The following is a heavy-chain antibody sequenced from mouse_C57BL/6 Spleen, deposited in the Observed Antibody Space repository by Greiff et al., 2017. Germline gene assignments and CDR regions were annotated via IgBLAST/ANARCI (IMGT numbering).Heavy chain of an antibody. CDR2: INPNNGGT. D-gene: IGHD1-1*01. Sequence: VQLQQSGPELVKPGASVKIPCKASGYTFTDYNMDWVKQSHGKSLEWIGEINPNNGGTIYNQKFKGKATLTVDKSSSTAYMELRSLTSEDTAVYYCARSEYYGSSTVGFAYWGQGTLVTVSA. V-gene: IGHV1-18*01. CDR1: GYTFTDYN. CDR3: ARSEYYGSSTVGFAY. J-gene: IGHJ3*01.